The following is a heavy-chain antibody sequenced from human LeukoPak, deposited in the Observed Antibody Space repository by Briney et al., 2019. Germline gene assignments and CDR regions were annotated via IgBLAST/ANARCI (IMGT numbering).Heavy chain of an antibody. CDR3: ARDGFFGSGIVGAFDI. CDR2: ISAYNGNT. V-gene: IGHV1-18*04. Sequence: GASVKVSCKASGYTFTGYYMHWVRQAPGQRLEWMGWISAYNGNTNYAQKFQGRVTMITDTSTSTAYMELKSLRSDDTAVYYCARDGFFGSGIVGAFDIWGQGTMVTVSS. D-gene: IGHD3-10*01. CDR1: GYTFTGYY. J-gene: IGHJ3*02.